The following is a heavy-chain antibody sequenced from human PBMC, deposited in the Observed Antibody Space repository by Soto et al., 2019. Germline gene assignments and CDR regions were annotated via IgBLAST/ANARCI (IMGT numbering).Heavy chain of an antibody. CDR3: ARGRRGSGTGSYQRPSNPFRPLSNQYYSYYMEV. D-gene: IGHD3-10*01. J-gene: IGHJ6*03. CDR2: INHSGST. CDR1: GESFNDHY. Sequence: PSETLSLTCGVYGESFNDHYWSWIRQPPGKGLEWIGEINHSGSTNYNPSLKSRVTMSVDTSKNQFSLRLDSVTAADTAVYYCARGRRGSGTGSYQRPSNPFRPLSNQYYSYYMEVWYTGTTVTVFS. V-gene: IGHV4-34*01.